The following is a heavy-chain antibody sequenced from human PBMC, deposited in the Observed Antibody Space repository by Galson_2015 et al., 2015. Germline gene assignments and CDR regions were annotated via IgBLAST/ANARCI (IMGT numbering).Heavy chain of an antibody. CDR3: AREVNRGVEFGY. D-gene: IGHD3-3*01. CDR2: IRYDGSQT. J-gene: IGHJ4*02. Sequence: SLRLSCAASGFIFRNYWMVWVRQTPAKGLEWVAKIRYDGSQTFYVDSVKGRFTISRDNAENSLYLQMNSLRADDTAVYYCAREVNRGVEFGYWGQGALVTVSS. V-gene: IGHV3-7*03. CDR1: GFIFRNYW.